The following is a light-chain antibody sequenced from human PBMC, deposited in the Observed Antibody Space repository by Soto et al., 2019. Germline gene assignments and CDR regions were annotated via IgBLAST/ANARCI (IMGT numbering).Light chain of an antibody. CDR2: EDN. J-gene: IGLJ1*01. Sequence: NFMLTQPHSVSESPGKTVTISCTGSSGGFGSNYVQWFQQRPGSAPTTVIFEDNQRPSGVSDRFSGSVDSSSNSASLTISGLQTEDEADYYCSSYRSGGTFVFGSGTKLTVL. CDR1: SGGFGSNY. V-gene: IGLV6-57*02. CDR3: SSYRSGGTFV.